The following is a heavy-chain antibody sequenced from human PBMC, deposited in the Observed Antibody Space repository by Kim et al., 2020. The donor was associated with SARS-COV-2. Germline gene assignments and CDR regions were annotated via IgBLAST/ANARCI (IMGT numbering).Heavy chain of an antibody. V-gene: IGHV4-59*01. CDR1: GGSISSYY. CDR2: IYYSGST. CDR3: ARGLYSGSYFDY. J-gene: IGHJ4*02. Sequence: SETLSLTCTVSGGSISSYYWSWIRQPPGKGLEWIGYIYYSGSTNYNPSLKSRVTISVDTSKNQFSLKLSSVTAADTAVYYCARGLYSGSYFDYWGQGTLVTVSS. D-gene: IGHD1-26*01.